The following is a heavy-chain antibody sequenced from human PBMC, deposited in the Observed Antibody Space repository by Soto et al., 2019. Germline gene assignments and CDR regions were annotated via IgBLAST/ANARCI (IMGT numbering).Heavy chain of an antibody. V-gene: IGHV5-51*01. J-gene: IGHJ6*02. D-gene: IGHD2-2*01. Sequence: GESLQISCKGSGYSFTSYWIGCVRQMPGKGLEWIGIIYPGDSDTRYSPSFQGQVTISADKSISTAYLQWSSLKASDTAMYYCARRPLYCSSTSCYYYGMEVWGQGTKVTVSS. CDR2: IYPGDSDT. CDR1: GYSFTSYW. CDR3: ARRPLYCSSTSCYYYGMEV.